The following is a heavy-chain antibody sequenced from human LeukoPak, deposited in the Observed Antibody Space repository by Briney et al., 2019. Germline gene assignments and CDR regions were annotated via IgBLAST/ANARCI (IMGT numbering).Heavy chain of an antibody. V-gene: IGHV3-53*01. J-gene: IGHJ6*02. D-gene: IGHD2/OR15-2a*01. CDR1: GFTVSSNY. Sequence: PGGSLRLSCAASGFTVSSNYMTWVRQAPGKGLDWVSVIYSDNTGGSTYYADSVKGRFTTSRDNSKNTLYLQMNSLRPEDTAVYYCASLQNVPSYYYYYVIDVWGQGTTVTVSS. CDR3: ASLQNVPSYYYYYVIDV. CDR2: IYSDNTGGST.